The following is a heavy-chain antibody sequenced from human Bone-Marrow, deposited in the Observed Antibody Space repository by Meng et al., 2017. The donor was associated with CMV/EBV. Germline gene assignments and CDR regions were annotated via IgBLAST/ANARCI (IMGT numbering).Heavy chain of an antibody. CDR3: AKAVYYDILTGYYKEGYYFDY. V-gene: IGHV3-23*01. Sequence: SYAMSWVRQAPGKGLEWVSAISGSGGSTYYADSVKGRFTISRDNSKNTLYLQMNSLRAEDTAVYYCAKAVYYDILTGYYKEGYYFDYWGQGTLVTVSS. D-gene: IGHD3-9*01. CDR2: ISGSGGST. J-gene: IGHJ4*02. CDR1: SYA.